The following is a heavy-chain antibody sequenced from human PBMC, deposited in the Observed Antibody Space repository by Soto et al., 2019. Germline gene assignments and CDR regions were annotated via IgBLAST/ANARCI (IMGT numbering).Heavy chain of an antibody. CDR3: ARDRRYCSSTSCYNYYYGMDV. Sequence: NPSETLSLTCTVSGGSISSGGYYWSWIRQHPGKGLEWIGYIYYSGSTYYNPSLKSRVTISVDTSKNQFSLKLSSVTAADTAVYYCARDRRYCSSTSCYNYYYGMDVWGQGTTVTVSS. J-gene: IGHJ6*02. CDR1: GGSISSGGYY. V-gene: IGHV4-31*03. CDR2: IYYSGST. D-gene: IGHD2-2*02.